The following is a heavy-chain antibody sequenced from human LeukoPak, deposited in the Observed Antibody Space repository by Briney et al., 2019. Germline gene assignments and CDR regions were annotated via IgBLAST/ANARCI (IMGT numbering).Heavy chain of an antibody. CDR1: GFTFSDHY. D-gene: IGHD3-10*01. Sequence: GGSLRLSCAASGFTFSDHYMDWVRRAPGKGLEWVGRTRNKANSYTTEYAASVKGRFTISRDDSKNSLYLQMNSLKTEDTAVYYCARDRGDGFDYWGQGTLVTVSS. CDR3: ARDRGDGFDY. V-gene: IGHV3-72*01. CDR2: TRNKANSYTT. J-gene: IGHJ4*02.